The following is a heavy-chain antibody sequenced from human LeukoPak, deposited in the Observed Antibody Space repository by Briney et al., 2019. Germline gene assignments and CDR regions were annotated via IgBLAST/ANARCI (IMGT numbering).Heavy chain of an antibody. J-gene: IGHJ6*02. V-gene: IGHV3-23*01. D-gene: IGHD6-13*01. CDR3: AKGGIAAAALWYYYGMDV. Sequence: PGGSLRLSCAASGFTFSSYAMSWVRQAPGRGLEWVSAISGSGGSTYYADSVKGRFTISRDNSKNTLYLQMNSLRAEDTAVYYCAKGGIAAAALWYYYGMDVWGQGTTVTVSS. CDR2: ISGSGGST. CDR1: GFTFSSYA.